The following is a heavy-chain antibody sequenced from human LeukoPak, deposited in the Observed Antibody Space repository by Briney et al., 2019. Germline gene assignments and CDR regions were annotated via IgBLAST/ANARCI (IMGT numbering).Heavy chain of an antibody. CDR1: GGSISGYY. D-gene: IGHD5-18*01. CDR3: ARGLTADS. J-gene: IGHJ4*02. V-gene: IGHV4-59*01. Sequence: SETLSLTCTVSGGSISGYYWSWIRQPPGRGLEWIGYIYDTGTTNYNPSLSSRVTISLDTSKNLFSLKLTSVTAADTAVYYCARGLTADSWGQGTLVTVSS. CDR2: IYDTGTT.